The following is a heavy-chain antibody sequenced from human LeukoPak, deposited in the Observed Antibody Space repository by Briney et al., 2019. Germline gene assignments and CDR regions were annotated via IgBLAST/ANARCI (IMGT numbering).Heavy chain of an antibody. CDR2: ISYDGSNK. V-gene: IGHV3-30-3*01. J-gene: IGHJ4*02. CDR1: GFTFSSYA. D-gene: IGHD6-6*01. Sequence: GGSLRLSCAASGFTFSSYAMHWVRQAPGKRLEWVAVISYDGSNKYYADSVRGRFTISRDNSKNTLYLQMNSLRAEDTAVYYCARHRSSWLIDYWGQGTLVTVSS. CDR3: ARHRSSWLIDY.